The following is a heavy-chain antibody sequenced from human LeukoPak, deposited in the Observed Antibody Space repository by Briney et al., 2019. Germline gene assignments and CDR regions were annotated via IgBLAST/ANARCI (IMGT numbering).Heavy chain of an antibody. CDR3: ASGGYSYGYLNDY. V-gene: IGHV1-69*05. Sequence: SVKVSCKASGGTFSSYAISWVRQAPGQGLEWMGGIIPIFGTANYAQKFQGRVTIATDESTSTAYMELSSLRSEDTAVYYCASGGYSYGYLNDYWGQGTLVTVSS. CDR1: GGTFSSYA. D-gene: IGHD5-18*01. J-gene: IGHJ4*02. CDR2: IIPIFGTA.